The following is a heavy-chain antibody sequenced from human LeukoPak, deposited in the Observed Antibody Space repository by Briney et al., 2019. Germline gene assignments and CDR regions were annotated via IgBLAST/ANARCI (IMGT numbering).Heavy chain of an antibody. J-gene: IGHJ4*02. CDR3: ARHPSSRPYFDY. CDR1: GGSISSYY. D-gene: IGHD2-2*01. Sequence: SETLSLTCTVSGGSISSYYWSWIRQPPGKGLEWIGYIHYSGSTNYNPSLQSRVTISVDTSKNQFSLKLSSVTAADTAVYYCARHPSSRPYFDYWAQGALVTVSS. V-gene: IGHV4-59*08. CDR2: IHYSGST.